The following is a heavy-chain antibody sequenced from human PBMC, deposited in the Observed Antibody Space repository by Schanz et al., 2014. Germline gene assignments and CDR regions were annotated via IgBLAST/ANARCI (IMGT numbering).Heavy chain of an antibody. CDR3: AKSYDTSGYSGFDY. V-gene: IGHV3-30*02. CDR1: GFTFSSYG. Sequence: HVQLVESGGGVVQPGGSLRLSCAASGFTFSSYGMHWVRQAPGKGLEWVAFIRYDGSNNYYADSVKGRFTISRDNSKNTLYLQMNSLRAEDTAVYYCAKSYDTSGYSGFDYWGQGTLVTVSS. D-gene: IGHD3-22*01. J-gene: IGHJ4*02. CDR2: IRYDGSNN.